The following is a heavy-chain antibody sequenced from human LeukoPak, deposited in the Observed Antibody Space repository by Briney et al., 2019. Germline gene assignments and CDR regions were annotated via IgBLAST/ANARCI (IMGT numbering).Heavy chain of an antibody. Sequence: GGSLRLSCAASGFTFSDYYMSWIRQAPGKGLEWVSYISSGSTIYYADSVKGRFTISRDNAKNSLYLQMNSLRVEDTAVYFCARAGGITGTTGWLDSWGQGTLVTVSS. D-gene: IGHD1-7*01. V-gene: IGHV3-11*04. CDR3: ARAGGITGTTGWLDS. CDR2: ISSGSTI. J-gene: IGHJ5*01. CDR1: GFTFSDYY.